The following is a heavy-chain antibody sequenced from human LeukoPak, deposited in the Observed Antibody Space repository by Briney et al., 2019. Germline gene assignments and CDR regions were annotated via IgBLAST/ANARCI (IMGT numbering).Heavy chain of an antibody. D-gene: IGHD1-7*01. V-gene: IGHV3-43*01. J-gene: IGHJ4*02. CDR2: ISWDGVTT. CDR3: ARDKTGTGIDY. CDR1: GFTFDDYT. Sequence: GGSLRLSCAASGFTFDDYTMHWVRQAPGKGLEWVSLISWDGVTTYYAHSVKGRFTISRDSSKNSLFLQMNSLRTEDTALYHCARDKTGTGIDYWGQGTLVTVSS.